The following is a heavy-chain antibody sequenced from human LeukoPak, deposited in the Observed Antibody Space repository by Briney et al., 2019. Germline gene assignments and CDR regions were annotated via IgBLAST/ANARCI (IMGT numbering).Heavy chain of an antibody. CDR2: ISGSGGST. CDR1: GFTFSSCA. Sequence: PGGSLGRSCAAPGFTFSSCAMGWVSQALGKGLDRVSAISGSGGSTYYADSVKGRFTISRDNSKNTLYLQMNSLRAEDTAVYYCARRAYDFWSGYPNYFDYWGQGTLVTVSS. D-gene: IGHD3-3*01. J-gene: IGHJ4*02. V-gene: IGHV3-23*01. CDR3: ARRAYDFWSGYPNYFDY.